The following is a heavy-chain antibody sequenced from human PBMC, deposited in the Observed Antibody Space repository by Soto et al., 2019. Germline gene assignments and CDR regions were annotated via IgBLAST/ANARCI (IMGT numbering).Heavy chain of an antibody. Sequence: ESGGGLVKPGGSLRLSWAASGFTFSSYSMNWVRQAPGKGLEWVSSISSSSSYIYYADSVKGRFTISRDNAKNSLYLQMNSLRAEDTAVYYCARDSCTNGVCYTVDYWGQGTLVTVSS. D-gene: IGHD2-8*01. CDR2: ISSSSSYI. J-gene: IGHJ4*02. CDR1: GFTFSSYS. CDR3: ARDSCTNGVCYTVDY. V-gene: IGHV3-21*01.